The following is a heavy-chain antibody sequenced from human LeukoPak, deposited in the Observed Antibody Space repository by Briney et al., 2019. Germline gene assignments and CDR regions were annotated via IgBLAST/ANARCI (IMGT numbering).Heavy chain of an antibody. D-gene: IGHD3-3*01. V-gene: IGHV3-30*02. J-gene: IGHJ4*02. CDR1: GFTFSSYG. Sequence: GGSLRLSCAASGFTFSSYGMHWVRQAPGKGLEWVAFIRYDGSNKYYADSVKGRFTISRDNAKNSLYLQMNSLRAEDTAVYYCARGGSVFWSGYSECWGQGTLVTVSS. CDR2: IRYDGSNK. CDR3: ARGGSVFWSGYSEC.